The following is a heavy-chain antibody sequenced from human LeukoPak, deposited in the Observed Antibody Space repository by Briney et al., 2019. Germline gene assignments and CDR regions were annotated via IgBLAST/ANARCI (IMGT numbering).Heavy chain of an antibody. D-gene: IGHD3-10*01. CDR1: GYTFTGYY. Sequence: ASVKVSCKASGYTFTGYYMHWVRQAPGQGLEWMGWINPNSGGTNYAQKFQGRVTMTRDTSISTAYMELSRLRSDDTAVYYCAREAYDSGSFRTDYYYMDVWGKGTTVTISS. J-gene: IGHJ6*03. CDR2: INPNSGGT. V-gene: IGHV1-2*02. CDR3: AREAYDSGSFRTDYYYMDV.